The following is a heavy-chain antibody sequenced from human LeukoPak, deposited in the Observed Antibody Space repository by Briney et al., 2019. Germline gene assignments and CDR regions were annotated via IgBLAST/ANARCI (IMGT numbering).Heavy chain of an antibody. CDR1: GGSFSGYY. CDR2: INHSGST. V-gene: IGHV4-34*01. J-gene: IGHJ4*02. Sequence: SETLSLTCAVYGGSFSGYYWSWIRQPPGKGLEWIGEINHSGSTNYNPSLKSRVTISVDTSKNQFSLKLSSVTAADTAVYYCARGAPIAARPGGYYFDYWGQGTLVTVSS. D-gene: IGHD6-6*01. CDR3: ARGAPIAARPGGYYFDY.